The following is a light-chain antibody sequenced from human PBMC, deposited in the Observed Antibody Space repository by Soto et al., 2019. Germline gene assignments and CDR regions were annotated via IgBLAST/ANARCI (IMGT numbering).Light chain of an antibody. J-gene: IGKJ1*01. Sequence: EIVLTQSPGTLSLSPGERATLSCRASQSVSSNYLAWYQQKPGQAPRLLIYDASNRATGVPARFSGSGSGTDFTLTISSLEPEDFAVYYCQQRRYWPVTFGQGTKV. CDR1: QSVSSNY. V-gene: IGKV3-11*01. CDR2: DAS. CDR3: QQRRYWPVT.